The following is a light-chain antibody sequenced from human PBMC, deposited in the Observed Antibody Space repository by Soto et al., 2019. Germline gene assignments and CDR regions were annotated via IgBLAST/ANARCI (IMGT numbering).Light chain of an antibody. CDR3: QQYGSSLTWT. Sequence: EIVLTQSPGTVSLSPGERATLSCRASQSVSSSYLAWYQQKPGQAPRLLIYGASSRATGIPDRFSGSGSGTDFTLTISGLEPEDFAVYYCQQYGSSLTWTFGQGTKVDNK. J-gene: IGKJ1*01. CDR2: GAS. CDR1: QSVSSSY. V-gene: IGKV3-20*01.